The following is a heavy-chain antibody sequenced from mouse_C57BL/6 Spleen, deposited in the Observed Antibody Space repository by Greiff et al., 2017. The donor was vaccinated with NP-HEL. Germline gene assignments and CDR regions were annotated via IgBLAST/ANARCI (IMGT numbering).Heavy chain of an antibody. V-gene: IGHV1-82*01. CDR1: SYAFSSSW. CDR3: ARWGPIYYDYDYAMDY. Sequence: VQLQQSGPELVKPGASVKISCKASSYAFSSSWMNWVKQRPGKGLEWIGRIYPGDGDTNYNGKFKGKATLTADKSSSTAYMQLSSLTSEDSAVYFCARWGPIYYDYDYAMDYWGQGTSVTVSS. CDR2: IYPGDGDT. J-gene: IGHJ4*01. D-gene: IGHD2-4*01.